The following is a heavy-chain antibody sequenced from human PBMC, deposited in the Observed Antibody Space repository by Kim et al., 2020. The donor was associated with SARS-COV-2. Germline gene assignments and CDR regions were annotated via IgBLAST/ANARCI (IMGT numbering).Heavy chain of an antibody. CDR2: ISWNTDNI. Sequence: GGSLRLSCAASGFTFEDYGMHWVRQAPGKGLEWVSGISWNTDNIGYADSVKGRFTISRDNAKNSLYLQMNGLRAEDTALYYCAKDIVGGSGTFTNFDYWGQGTLVTVSS. V-gene: IGHV3-9*01. CDR1: GFTFEDYG. D-gene: IGHD3-10*01. CDR3: AKDIVGGSGTFTNFDY. J-gene: IGHJ4*02.